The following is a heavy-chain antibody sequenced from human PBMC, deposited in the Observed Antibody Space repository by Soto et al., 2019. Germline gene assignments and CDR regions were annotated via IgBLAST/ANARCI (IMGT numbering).Heavy chain of an antibody. CDR1: GVSVSTENHY. V-gene: IGHV4-61*01. CDR3: ARGRIYGGSGYFFEHYIDY. CDR2: VHYSGTT. D-gene: IGHD3-22*01. Sequence: SETLSLTCTVSGVSVSTENHYWSWILHSPGNGLEWIGYVHYSGTTNYHPSLKGRVLISIGKSKRQFSLDLRSVTAADTAVYFCARGRIYGGSGYFFEHYIDYWGQGTPVTVSS. J-gene: IGHJ4*02.